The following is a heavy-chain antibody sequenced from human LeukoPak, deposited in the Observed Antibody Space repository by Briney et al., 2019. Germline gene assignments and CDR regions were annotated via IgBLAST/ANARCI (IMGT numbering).Heavy chain of an antibody. CDR1: GFTFSSYV. CDR3: AGGYSGYDPSYYYGMDV. V-gene: IGHV3-30-3*01. CDR2: ISYDGSNK. D-gene: IGHD5-12*01. Sequence: GGSLRLSCSASGFTFSSYVMHWVRQAPGKGLEWVAVISYDGSNKYYADSVKGRFTISRDNSKNTLSLQMNSLRAEDTAVYYCAGGYSGYDPSYYYGMDVWGQGTTVTVS. J-gene: IGHJ6*02.